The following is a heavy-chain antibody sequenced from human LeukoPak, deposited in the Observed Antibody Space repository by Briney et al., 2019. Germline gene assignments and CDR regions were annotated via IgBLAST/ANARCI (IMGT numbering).Heavy chain of an antibody. CDR2: INAYNGNT. Sequence: GASVKVSCKSSGYTFTSYGISWVRQAPAQGLEWMGCINAYNGNTNYAQKLQDSVTITTDTSTSTAYMELRSLRCEDTAVYYCARGSSGWNKNDYWGQGTLVTVSS. J-gene: IGHJ4*02. V-gene: IGHV1-18*01. CDR1: GYTFTSYG. D-gene: IGHD6-19*01. CDR3: ARGSSGWNKNDY.